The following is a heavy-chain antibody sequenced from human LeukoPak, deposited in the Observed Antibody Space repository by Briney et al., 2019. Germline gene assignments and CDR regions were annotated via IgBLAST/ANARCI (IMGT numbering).Heavy chain of an antibody. CDR2: IYYSGST. CDR1: GGSISSYY. Sequence: SETLSLTCTVSGGSISSYYWSWIRQPPGKGLEWIGYIYYSGSTNYKPSLKSRVTISVDTSKNQFSLKLSSVTAADTAVYYCARGGYYGSGSYYGMFDYWGQGTLVTVSS. D-gene: IGHD3-10*01. CDR3: ARGGYYGSGSYYGMFDY. J-gene: IGHJ4*02. V-gene: IGHV4-59*01.